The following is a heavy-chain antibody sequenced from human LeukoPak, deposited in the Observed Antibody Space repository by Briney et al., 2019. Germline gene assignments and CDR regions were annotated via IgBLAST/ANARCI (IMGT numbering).Heavy chain of an antibody. CDR2: ISGSGGST. V-gene: IGHV3-23*01. D-gene: IGHD6-19*01. Sequence: AGGSLRLSCAASGFTFSSYAMSWVRQAPGKGLEWVSGISGSGGSTYYADSVKGRFTISRDNSKNTLYLQMNSLRAEDTAVYYCAKMSVSYSSGWSNFDYWGQGTLVTVSS. J-gene: IGHJ4*02. CDR1: GFTFSSYA. CDR3: AKMSVSYSSGWSNFDY.